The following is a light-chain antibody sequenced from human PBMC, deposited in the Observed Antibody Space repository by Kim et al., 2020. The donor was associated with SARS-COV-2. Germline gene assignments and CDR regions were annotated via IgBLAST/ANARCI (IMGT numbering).Light chain of an antibody. CDR2: GQN. V-gene: IGLV3-19*01. J-gene: IGLJ1*01. CDR1: SLSNNY. CDR3: NVWESGGSQRV. Sequence: SSELTQDPAVSVALGQTVKITCQGDSLSNNYANWYQQKPGQGLVLVNYGQNRRPSGIPDRFSGARSGITASLTITGAQAEDEADYYCNVWESGGSQRVFGTGTKVTVL.